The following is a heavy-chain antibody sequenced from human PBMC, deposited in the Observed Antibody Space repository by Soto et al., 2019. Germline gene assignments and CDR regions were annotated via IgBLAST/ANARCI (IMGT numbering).Heavy chain of an antibody. CDR3: AREVTGTHDAFDI. V-gene: IGHV1-18*01. CDR2: ISAYHGYT. D-gene: IGHD1-20*01. Sequence: ASVKVSCKASGYTFTTYGVSWVRQAPGQGLEWKGWISAYHGYTNYAQKLQGRVTMTTDTSTSTAYMELRSLRSDDTAVYFCAREVTGTHDAFDIWGQGTMVTVSS. J-gene: IGHJ3*02. CDR1: GYTFTTYG.